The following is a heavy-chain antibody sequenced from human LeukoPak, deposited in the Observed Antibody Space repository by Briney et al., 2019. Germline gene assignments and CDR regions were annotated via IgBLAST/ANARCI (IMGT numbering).Heavy chain of an antibody. V-gene: IGHV4-39*01. CDR3: SIRDYYGSVSYYDYY. J-gene: IGHJ4*02. CDR1: GRSISSSSYY. Sequence: SETLSLTCTVSGRSISSSSYYWGWIRQPPGKGREWIASIYYSGSTYYNPSLKSRVTISVDTSKNQFSLKLSSVTAADTSEYYGSIRDYYGSVSYYDYYCGQGSLVTVSS. CDR2: IYYSGST. D-gene: IGHD3-10*01.